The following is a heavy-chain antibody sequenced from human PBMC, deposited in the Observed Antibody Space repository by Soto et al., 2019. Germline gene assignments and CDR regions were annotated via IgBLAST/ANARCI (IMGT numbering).Heavy chain of an antibody. CDR3: AHEVHYTRNWLDP. CDR2: IYWNDDK. J-gene: IGHJ5*02. Sequence: SGPTLVNPSETLTLTCSFSGFSLRTSGVGVAWIRQPPGKALEWLALIYWNDDKRFSPSLRSRLSITKDTSKNQVVLTLTDVDPVHTATYYCAHEVHYTRNWLDPWGQGTLVTVSS. D-gene: IGHD3-3*01. V-gene: IGHV2-5*01. CDR1: GFSLRTSGVG.